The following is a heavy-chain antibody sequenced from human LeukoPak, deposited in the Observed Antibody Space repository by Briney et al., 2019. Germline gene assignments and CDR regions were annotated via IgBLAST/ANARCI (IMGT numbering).Heavy chain of an antibody. CDR1: GYSFTSYW. CDR2: IYPGDSDT. V-gene: IGHV5-51*01. J-gene: IGHJ5*02. Sequence: GESLKISCKGSGYSFTSYWIAWVRQMPGKGLEWMGIIYPGDSDTRYSPSFQGQATISADKSISTAYLQWSSLKASDTAMYYCARLPTYSSSLNWFDPWGQGTLVTVSS. CDR3: ARLPTYSSSLNWFDP. D-gene: IGHD6-13*01.